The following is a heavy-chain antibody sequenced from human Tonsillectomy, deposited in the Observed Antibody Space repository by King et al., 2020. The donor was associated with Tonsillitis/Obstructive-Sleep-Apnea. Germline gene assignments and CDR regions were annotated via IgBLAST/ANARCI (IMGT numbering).Heavy chain of an antibody. CDR3: VRDMVFEAGGDAFDI. J-gene: IGHJ3*02. Sequence: VQLQESGPGLVKPSETLSLTCTVSGGSISSYYWSWIRQPPGKGLEWIGYIYYSGSTNYNPSLKSRVTISVDTSKNQFSLKLSSVTAADTAVYYCVRDMVFEAGGDAFDIWGQGTVVTVSS. CDR2: IYYSGST. CDR1: GGSISSYY. V-gene: IGHV4-59*01. D-gene: IGHD2-8*01.